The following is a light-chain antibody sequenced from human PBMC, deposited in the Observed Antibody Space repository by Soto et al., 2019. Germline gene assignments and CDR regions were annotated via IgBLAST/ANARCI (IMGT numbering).Light chain of an antibody. J-gene: IGLJ1*01. V-gene: IGLV1-40*01. Sequence: QSVLTQPPSVSGAPGQRVTISCTGSSSNIGAGYDVHWYQQLPGTAPKLLIYGNSNRPSGVPDRFSGSKSGTSASLAITGLQAEDEADYYCQSYDSSLSGPIHVFGTGTKLTVL. CDR3: QSYDSSLSGPIHV. CDR1: SSNIGAGYD. CDR2: GNS.